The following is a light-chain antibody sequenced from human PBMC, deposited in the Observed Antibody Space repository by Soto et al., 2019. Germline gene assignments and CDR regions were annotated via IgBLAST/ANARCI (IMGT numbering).Light chain of an antibody. CDR3: QQYDKWPHT. J-gene: IGKJ2*01. Sequence: EVVMTQSPVTLSVSPGETATLSCRASQNLSRNLAWFQQQPGQAPRLVIFYTCTRATGIPARFSGSGSGTDFTLTISSLQFEDFAVYFCQQYDKWPHTFGQGTKLEIK. V-gene: IGKV3-15*01. CDR1: QNLSRN. CDR2: YTC.